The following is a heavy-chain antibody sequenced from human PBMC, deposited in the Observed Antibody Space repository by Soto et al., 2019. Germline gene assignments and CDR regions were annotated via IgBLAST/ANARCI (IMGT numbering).Heavy chain of an antibody. Sequence: LRLSCAASGFTFSSFAVYWARQAPGKGLDWLAVISYDGSKKYYADSVRGRFTISRDNSKNTLYLQMNGLRTEDTAVYYCTRDMDYGDRAFGDYWGQGTLVTVSS. CDR2: ISYDGSKK. CDR1: GFTFSSFA. V-gene: IGHV3-30-3*01. CDR3: TRDMDYGDRAFGDY. J-gene: IGHJ4*02. D-gene: IGHD2-21*02.